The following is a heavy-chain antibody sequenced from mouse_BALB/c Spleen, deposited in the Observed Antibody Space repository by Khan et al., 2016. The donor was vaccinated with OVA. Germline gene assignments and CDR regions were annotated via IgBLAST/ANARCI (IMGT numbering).Heavy chain of an antibody. CDR1: GYSFTSYY. Sequence: VQLQESGAELAKPGASVRLSCKASGYSFTSYYLYWVKQRPGHGLEWIGDINPSNGGTHFNEKFKNKVTLTVDKSSSTAYMQLSSLTSEDSAVYYCTRSGYGTFAYWGQGTLVTVSA. CDR2: INPSNGGT. V-gene: IGHV1S81*02. D-gene: IGHD2-1*01. J-gene: IGHJ3*01. CDR3: TRSGYGTFAY.